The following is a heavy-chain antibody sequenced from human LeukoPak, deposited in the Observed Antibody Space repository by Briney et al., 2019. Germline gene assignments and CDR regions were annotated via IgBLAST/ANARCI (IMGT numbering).Heavy chain of an antibody. CDR3: AREKSGTLTRAYYYIDV. V-gene: IGHV4-4*07. CDR1: GDSMHSYY. Sequence: SETLSLTCTVSGDSMHSYYWSWIRQSPEKGLEWIGRAYSGVNAYYNPSLQSRVTISVDKSNNQFSLDLASVTAADTALYYCAREKSGTLTRAYYYIDVWGRGIAVTVSS. CDR2: AYSGVNA. D-gene: IGHD1-26*01. J-gene: IGHJ6*03.